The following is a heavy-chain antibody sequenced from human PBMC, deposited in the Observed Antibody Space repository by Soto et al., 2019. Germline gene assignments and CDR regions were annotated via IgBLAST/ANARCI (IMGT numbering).Heavy chain of an antibody. Sequence: GESLKISCKGSGYSFSRYWIAWVRQTPGKGLEWMGLIYPGDSDTRYSPSFQGQVTISADKSITNAYLQWSSLKASDTAIYYCARDKFSGDSSGPHYWGQGTLVTVSS. V-gene: IGHV5-51*01. CDR1: GYSFSRYW. CDR2: IYPGDSDT. J-gene: IGHJ4*02. CDR3: ARDKFSGDSSGPHY. D-gene: IGHD3-22*01.